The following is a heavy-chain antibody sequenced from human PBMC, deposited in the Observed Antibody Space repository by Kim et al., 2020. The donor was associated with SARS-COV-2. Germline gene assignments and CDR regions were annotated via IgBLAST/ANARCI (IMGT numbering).Heavy chain of an antibody. D-gene: IGHD6-19*01. Sequence: GGSLRLSCVASGFTFSDSWMSWVRQAPGKGLEWVANIKQDGSDKYYLDSVEGRFAISRDNANNSVYLQMNSLRAEDTAVYYCARDLRQTSGNHYWGQGTLVTVSS. CDR3: ARDLRQTSGNHY. V-gene: IGHV3-7*01. J-gene: IGHJ4*02. CDR2: IKQDGSDK. CDR1: GFTFSDSW.